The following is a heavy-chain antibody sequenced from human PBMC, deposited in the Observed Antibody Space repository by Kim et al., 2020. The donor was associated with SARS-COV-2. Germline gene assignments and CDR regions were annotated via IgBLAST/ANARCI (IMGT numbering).Heavy chain of an antibody. Sequence: ASVKVSCKASGYTFTSYGISWVRQAPGQGLEWMGWISAYNGNTNYAQKLQGRVTLTTDTSTSTAYMELRSLRSDDTAVYYCARERFGPRGPQIRDGYNYRFDYWGQGTLVTVSS. CDR1: GYTFTSYG. CDR2: ISAYNGNT. J-gene: IGHJ4*02. V-gene: IGHV1-18*01. D-gene: IGHD5-12*01. CDR3: ARERFGPRGPQIRDGYNYRFDY.